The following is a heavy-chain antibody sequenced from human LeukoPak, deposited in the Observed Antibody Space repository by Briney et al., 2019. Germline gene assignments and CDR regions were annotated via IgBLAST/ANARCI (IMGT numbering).Heavy chain of an antibody. CDR3: ARGLSSSLFDY. J-gene: IGHJ4*02. D-gene: IGHD6-6*01. V-gene: IGHV4-59*01. CDR2: IYYSGST. CDR1: GGSISSYY. Sequence: SETLSLTCTASGGSISSYYWSWIRQPPGKGLEWIGYIYYSGSTNYNPSLKSRVTISVDTSKNQFSLKLSSVTAADTAVYYCARGLSSSLFDYWGQGTLVTVSS.